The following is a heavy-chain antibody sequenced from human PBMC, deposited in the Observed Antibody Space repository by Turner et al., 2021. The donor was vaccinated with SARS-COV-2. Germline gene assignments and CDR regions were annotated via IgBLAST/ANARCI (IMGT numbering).Heavy chain of an antibody. CDR2: IKQDGSEK. V-gene: IGHV3-7*03. CDR3: ARLHTSSWYFDY. D-gene: IGHD6-13*01. CDR1: GFTFSSYW. Sequence: EVQLVESGGGLVQPGGFLRPSCAASGFTFSSYWMSWVRQAPGKGLEWVANIKQDGSEKYYVDSVKGRFTISRDNAKNSLYLQMNSLRAEDTAVYYCARLHTSSWYFDYWGQGTLVTVSS. J-gene: IGHJ4*02.